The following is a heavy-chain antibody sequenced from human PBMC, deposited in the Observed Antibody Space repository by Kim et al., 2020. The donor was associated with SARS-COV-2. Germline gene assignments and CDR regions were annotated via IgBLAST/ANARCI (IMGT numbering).Heavy chain of an antibody. CDR3: TTGVTMVRGVIHRRYADYYYYGMDV. D-gene: IGHD3-10*01. CDR2: IKSKTDGGTT. J-gene: IGHJ6*02. Sequence: GGSLRLSCAASGFTFSNAWMSWVRQAPGKGLEWVGRIKSKTDGGTTDYAAPVKGRFTISRDDSKNTLYLQMNSLKTEDTAVYYCTTGVTMVRGVIHRRYADYYYYGMDVWGQGTTVTVSS. CDR1: GFTFSNAW. V-gene: IGHV3-15*01.